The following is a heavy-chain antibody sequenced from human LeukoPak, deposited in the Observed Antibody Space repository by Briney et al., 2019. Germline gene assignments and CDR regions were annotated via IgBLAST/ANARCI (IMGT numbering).Heavy chain of an antibody. D-gene: IGHD1-26*01. CDR2: ISYDGRSK. CDR1: GFTFSSYG. V-gene: IGHV3-30*18. J-gene: IGHJ6*02. Sequence: GGSLRLSCAASGFTFSSYGMHWVRQAPGKGLEWVALISYDGRSKYFADSVKGRFTISRDNSKNTLYLQMNSLRAEDTAVYYCAKWENGMDVWGQGTTVTVSS. CDR3: AKWENGMDV.